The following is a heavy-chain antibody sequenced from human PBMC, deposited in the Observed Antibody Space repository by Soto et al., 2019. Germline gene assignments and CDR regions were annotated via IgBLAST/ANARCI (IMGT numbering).Heavy chain of an antibody. J-gene: IGHJ4*02. Sequence: SETLSLTCTVSGGSIYTSGYYWGWIRKPPGRGLEWIGNIDYNGVTYSNPSLKSRVTISRDTSKNQFSLKLTSVTAADTALHYRGKVLVGATGTTDYDSRGLGSLVPVSP. CDR1: GGSIYTSGYY. V-gene: IGHV4-39*01. D-gene: IGHD2-15*01. CDR2: IDYNGVT. CDR3: GKVLVGATGTTDYDS.